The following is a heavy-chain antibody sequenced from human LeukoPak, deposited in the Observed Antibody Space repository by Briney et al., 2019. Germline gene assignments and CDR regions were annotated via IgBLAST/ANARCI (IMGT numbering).Heavy chain of an antibody. CDR1: GGSISRGGYS. CDR2: IYHSGST. Sequence: IPSETLSLTCAVSGGSISRGGYSWSWIRQPPGKGLEWIGYIYHSGSTYYNPSLKSRVTISVDRSKNQFSLKLSSVTAADTAVYYCARGTDTELSYGMDVWGQGTTVTVSS. J-gene: IGHJ6*02. V-gene: IGHV4-30-2*01. CDR3: ARGTDTELSYGMDV. D-gene: IGHD5-18*01.